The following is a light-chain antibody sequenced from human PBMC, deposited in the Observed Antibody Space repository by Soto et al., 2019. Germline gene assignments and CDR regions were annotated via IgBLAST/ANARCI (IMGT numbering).Light chain of an antibody. V-gene: IGKV1-8*01. CDR3: QQFYNYPRT. CDR1: QDIGTY. CDR2: DAS. J-gene: IGKJ1*01. Sequence: TQSPSSFSASTGDRVSITCRATQDIGTYLAWYQQIPGKAPKLLIYDASTLQTGVPSRFSGSGSGTDFTLTISYLQSEDFGTYYCQQFYNYPRTFGQGTKVDIK.